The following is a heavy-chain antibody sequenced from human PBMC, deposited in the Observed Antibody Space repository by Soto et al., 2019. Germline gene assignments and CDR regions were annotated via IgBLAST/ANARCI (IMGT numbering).Heavy chain of an antibody. J-gene: IGHJ4*02. CDR3: ARARQYSSSSYYFDY. CDR1: GFTFSSYA. CDR2: ISYDGSNK. V-gene: IGHV3-30-3*01. Sequence: QVQLVESGGGVVQPGRSLRLSCAASGFTFSSYAMHWVRQAPGKGLEWVAVISYDGSNKYYADSVKGRFTISRDNSKNTLYLQMNSLRAEDTAVYYCARARQYSSSSYYFDYWGQGTLVTVSS. D-gene: IGHD6-13*01.